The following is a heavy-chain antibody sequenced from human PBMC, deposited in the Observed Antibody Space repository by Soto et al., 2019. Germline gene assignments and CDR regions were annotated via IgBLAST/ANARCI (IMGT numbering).Heavy chain of an antibody. Sequence: SETLSLTCAVYGGSFSGYYWSWIRQPPGKGLEWVGEIHHSRGTNYSPSLESRVTISADTSKRHFSLKLSSVTAADTAVYYCARRQIVQKIVDQWGQGTPVTVSS. CDR1: GGSFSGYY. V-gene: IGHV4-34*01. D-gene: IGHD2-2*01. J-gene: IGHJ4*02. CDR2: IHHSRGT. CDR3: ARRQIVQKIVDQ.